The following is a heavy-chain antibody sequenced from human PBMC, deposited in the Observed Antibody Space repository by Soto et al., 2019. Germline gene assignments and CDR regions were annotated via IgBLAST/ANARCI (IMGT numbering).Heavy chain of an antibody. V-gene: IGHV3-11*06. D-gene: IGHD6-19*01. J-gene: IGHJ2*01. CDR2: IFWRGEGT. CDR3: ARIPQIAVAGTRFGYFDL. Sequence: QVQLVESGGGLVTPAGSLRLSCAASGFFFGDYYMSWFRQAPGKGLEWVSNIFWRGEGTQYADSVQGRFTISRDNSKNTLYLQMNSLGAEDTAVYYCARIPQIAVAGTRFGYFDLWGRGTLVTVSS. CDR1: GFFFGDYY.